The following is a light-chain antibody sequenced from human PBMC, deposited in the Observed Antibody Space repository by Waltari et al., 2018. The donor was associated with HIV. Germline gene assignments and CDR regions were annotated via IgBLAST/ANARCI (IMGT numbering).Light chain of an antibody. CDR3: ATWDDTLDGPV. CDR2: SNS. J-gene: IGLJ3*02. CDR1: TSNLGSNS. V-gene: IGLV1-44*01. Sequence: QSVLTQSTSASGTPGQRVTISCSGGTSNLGSNSVRWYQQVPGTAPQLFMFSNSLRPSGVPDRFSGSKSGNSASLAISGLQSEDEADYYCATWDDTLDGPVFGGGTRLTVL.